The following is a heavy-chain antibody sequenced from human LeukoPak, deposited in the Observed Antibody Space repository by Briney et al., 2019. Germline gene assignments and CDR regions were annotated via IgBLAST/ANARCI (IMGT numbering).Heavy chain of an antibody. D-gene: IGHD6-19*01. V-gene: IGHV4-59*01. J-gene: IGHJ6*04. CDR1: GGSISSYY. CDR2: IYYSGST. Sequence: SETLSLTCTVSGGSISSYYWSWIRQPPGKGLEWIGHIYYSGSTNYNPSLKSRVTISVDTSKNQFSLKLSSVTAADTAVYYCALLAVAGTRGGYYYYGMDVWGKGTTVTVSS. CDR3: ALLAVAGTRGGYYYYGMDV.